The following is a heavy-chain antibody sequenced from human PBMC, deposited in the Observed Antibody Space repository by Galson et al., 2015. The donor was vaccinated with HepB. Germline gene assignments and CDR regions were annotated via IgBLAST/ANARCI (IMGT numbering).Heavy chain of an antibody. V-gene: IGHV3-64D*06. D-gene: IGHD1-26*01. Sequence: SLRLSCAASGFTFSSYSIHWVRQAPGKGLEYVSGISSNGVTTYCADSVKGRFTISRDNSRNTMFFQMSSLRAEDTAVYYCVKRGNGNSFDYGGQGALVTVSS. CDR2: ISSNGVTT. CDR1: GFTFSSYS. CDR3: VKRGNGNSFDY. J-gene: IGHJ4*02.